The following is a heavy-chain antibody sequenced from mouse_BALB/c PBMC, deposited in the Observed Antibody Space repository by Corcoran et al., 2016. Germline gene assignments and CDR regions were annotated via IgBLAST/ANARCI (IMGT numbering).Heavy chain of an antibody. CDR2: IWWDDDK. J-gene: IGHJ4*01. V-gene: IGHV8-8*01. Sequence: QVTLKESGPGILQPSQTLSLTCSFSGFSLSTSGMGVGWIRQPSGKGLEWLAHIWWDDDKRDNPALKSRLTISKETSSNQVFLKNASVDTADTATYYWARITTVGDYYAMDYWGQGTSVTVSS. CDR3: ARITTVGDYYAMDY. CDR1: GFSLSTSGMG. D-gene: IGHD1-1*01.